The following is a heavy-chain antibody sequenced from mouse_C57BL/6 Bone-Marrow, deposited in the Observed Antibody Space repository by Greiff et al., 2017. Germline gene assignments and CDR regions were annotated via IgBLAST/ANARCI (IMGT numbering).Heavy chain of an antibody. Sequence: EVHLVESGGDLVKPGGSLKLSCAASGFTFSSYGMSWVRQTPDKRLEWVATISSGGSYTYYPDSVKGRFTISRDNAKNTLYLQMSSLKSEDTAMYYCARRDGDSERFAYWGQGTLVTVSA. V-gene: IGHV5-6*01. CDR2: ISSGGSYT. D-gene: IGHD2-13*01. CDR1: GFTFSSYG. CDR3: ARRDGDSERFAY. J-gene: IGHJ3*01.